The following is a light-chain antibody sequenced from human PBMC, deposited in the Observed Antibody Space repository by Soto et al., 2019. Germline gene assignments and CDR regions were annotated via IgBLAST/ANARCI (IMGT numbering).Light chain of an antibody. CDR3: CSYAGSYTYV. J-gene: IGLJ1*01. Sequence: QSVLTQPASVSGSPGQSITISFTGTSSNVGSYNLVSWYQQHPGKAPKLMIYEVSKRPSGVSNRFSGSKSGNTDYLTIYGLQAEGEADYQCCSYAGSYTYVFAAGTKVTVL. CDR2: EVS. CDR1: SSNVGSYNL. V-gene: IGLV2-23*02.